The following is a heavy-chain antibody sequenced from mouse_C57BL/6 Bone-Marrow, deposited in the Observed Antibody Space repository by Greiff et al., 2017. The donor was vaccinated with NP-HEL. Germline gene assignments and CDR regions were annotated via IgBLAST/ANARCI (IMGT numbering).Heavy chain of an antibody. V-gene: IGHV1-81*01. CDR1: GYTFTSYG. J-gene: IGHJ2*01. D-gene: IGHD1-1*01. CDR3: ARRALITTVVATENYFDY. CDR2: IYPRSGNT. Sequence: QVQLKESGAELARPGASVKLSCKASGYTFTSYGISWVKQRTGQGLEWIGEIYPRSGNTYYNEKFKGKATLTADKSSSTAYMELRSLTSEDSAVYFCARRALITTVVATENYFDYWGQGTTLTVSS.